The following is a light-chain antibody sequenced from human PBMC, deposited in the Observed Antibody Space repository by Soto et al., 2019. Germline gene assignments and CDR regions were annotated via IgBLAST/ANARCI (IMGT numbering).Light chain of an antibody. Sequence: NFMLTQPHSVSESPGKTVTISCTRSSGSIASNYVQWYQQRPGSAPTTVIYEDNQRPSGVPDRFSGSIDSSSNSASLTISGLKTGDEADYYCQSYDSSNHRVFGGGTKLTVL. V-gene: IGLV6-57*04. CDR2: EDN. CDR1: SGSIASNY. CDR3: QSYDSSNHRV. J-gene: IGLJ3*02.